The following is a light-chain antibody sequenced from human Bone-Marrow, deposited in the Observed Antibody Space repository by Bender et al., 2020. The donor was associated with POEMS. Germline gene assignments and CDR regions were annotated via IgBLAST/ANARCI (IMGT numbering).Light chain of an antibody. V-gene: IGLV3-10*01. CDR2: EDN. CDR1: ELPTKF. CDR3: SSTDTTAHVVV. Sequence: SFELTQPPSVSVSPGQAASITCSGDELPTKFAYWYQQKSGQAPVLVIYEDNKRPSGIHERFSGSSAGTMATLTISEAQVEDDADYYCSSTDTTAHVVVFGGGTRLTVL. J-gene: IGLJ2*01.